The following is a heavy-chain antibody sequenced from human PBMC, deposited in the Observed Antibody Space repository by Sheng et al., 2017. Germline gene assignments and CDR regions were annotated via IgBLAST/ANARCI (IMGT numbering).Heavy chain of an antibody. J-gene: IGHJ2*01. V-gene: IGHV3-53*01. CDR2: ITSTDST. Sequence: EVQVVESGGGLIQPGGSLRLSCAASGFTLSSNYMSWVRQAPGKGLGWVSFITSTDSTYYADSVKGRFTISRDNSRNTLYLQMNNLRAEDTALYYCARVGKSDSWYFDLWGRGTLVT. CDR3: ARVGKSDSWYFDL. CDR1: GFTLSSNY.